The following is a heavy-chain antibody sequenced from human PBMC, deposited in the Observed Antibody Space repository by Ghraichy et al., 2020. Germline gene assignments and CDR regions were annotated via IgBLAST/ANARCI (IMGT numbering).Heavy chain of an antibody. CDR1: GFTFSRHS. Sequence: GGSLRLSCAASGFTFSRHSMNWVRQAPGKGLEWVSSISSDSTFIYYADSVEGRFTISRDNAKNSLYLLRNSLRAEDTAVYYCARGETRGATTGFDYWGQGTLVTVSS. D-gene: IGHD1-26*01. V-gene: IGHV3-21*06. CDR3: ARGETRGATTGFDY. J-gene: IGHJ4*02. CDR2: ISSDSTFI.